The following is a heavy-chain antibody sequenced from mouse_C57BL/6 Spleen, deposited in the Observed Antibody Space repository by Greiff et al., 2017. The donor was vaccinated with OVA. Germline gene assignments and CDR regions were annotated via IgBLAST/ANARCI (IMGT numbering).Heavy chain of an antibody. CDR2: IDPENGDT. D-gene: IGHD1-1*01. V-gene: IGHV14-4*01. J-gene: IGHJ2*01. CDR3: TTDDGSSPVDF. CDR1: GFNIKDDY. Sequence: VQLQQSGAELVRPGASVKLSCTASGFNIKDDYMHWVKQRPEQGLEWIGWIDPENGDTEYASKFQGKATITADTSSNTAYLQLSSLTSEDTAVYYCTTDDGSSPVDFWGQGTTLTVSS.